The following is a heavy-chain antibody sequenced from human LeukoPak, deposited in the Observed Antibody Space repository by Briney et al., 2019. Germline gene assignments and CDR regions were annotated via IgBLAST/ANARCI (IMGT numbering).Heavy chain of an antibody. CDR1: GGTFSSCA. D-gene: IGHD1-26*01. V-gene: IGHV1-69*05. J-gene: IGHJ4*02. Sequence: ASVKVSCKASGGTFSSCAISWVRQAPGQGLEWMGGIIPIFGTANYAQKFQGRVTITTDESTSTAYMELSSLRSEDTAVYYCAREQVGATFHYFDYWGQGTLVTVSS. CDR3: AREQVGATFHYFDY. CDR2: IIPIFGTA.